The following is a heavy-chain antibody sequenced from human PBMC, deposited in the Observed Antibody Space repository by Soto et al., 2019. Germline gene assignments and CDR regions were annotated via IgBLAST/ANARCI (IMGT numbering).Heavy chain of an antibody. CDR2: IIPIFGTP. Sequence: QVQLVQSGAEVKKPGSSVKVSCKSSGGIFSTYAISWLRRAPGQCLDWMGGIIPIFGTPNYTQRLQGRVTITADESTSTDYIELCMLRSDDKAVYSCASDRDDYGTGNYDDRIDFWGHGTLGTGSS. J-gene: IGHJ4*01. D-gene: IGHD3-10*01. CDR1: GGIFSTYA. V-gene: IGHV1-69*01. CDR3: ASDRDDYGTGNYDDRIDF.